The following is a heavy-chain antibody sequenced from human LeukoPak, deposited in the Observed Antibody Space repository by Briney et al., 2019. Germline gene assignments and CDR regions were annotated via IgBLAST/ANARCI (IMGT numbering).Heavy chain of an antibody. CDR3: AKVYGFWSGFDY. Sequence: PGRSLRLSCAASGFTFSSYGMHWVRQAPGKGLEWVAVISYDGSNKYYADSVKGRFTISRDNSKNTLYLQMNSLRAEDTAVYYCAKVYGFWSGFDYWSQGTLVTVSS. CDR2: ISYDGSNK. J-gene: IGHJ4*02. D-gene: IGHD3-3*01. V-gene: IGHV3-30*18. CDR1: GFTFSSYG.